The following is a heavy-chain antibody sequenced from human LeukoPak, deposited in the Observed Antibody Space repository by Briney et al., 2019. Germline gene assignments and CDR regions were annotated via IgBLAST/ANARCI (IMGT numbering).Heavy chain of an antibody. CDR1: GFTFSSYA. CDR2: ISYDGSNK. Sequence: PGGSLRLSCAASGFTFSSYAMHWVRQAPGKGLEWGAVISYDGSNKYYADSVKGRFTISRDNSKNTLYLQMNSLRAEDTAVYSCARGGGVDTAMVDIWGQGTMVTVSS. CDR3: ARGGGVDTAMVDI. V-gene: IGHV3-30-3*01. J-gene: IGHJ3*02. D-gene: IGHD5-18*01.